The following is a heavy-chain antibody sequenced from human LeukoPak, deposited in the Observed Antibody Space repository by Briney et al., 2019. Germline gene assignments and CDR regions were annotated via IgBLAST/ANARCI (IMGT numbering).Heavy chain of an antibody. Sequence: PGGSLRLSCAASGFTLSDYYMSWIRQAPGKGLEWVSYISNSGSIVYYADSVKGRFTISRDNAKNSLYLQMNSLRAEDTAVYYCAELGITMIGGVWGKGTTVTISS. J-gene: IGHJ6*04. CDR3: AELGITMIGGV. CDR1: GFTLSDYY. CDR2: ISNSGSIV. V-gene: IGHV3-11*04. D-gene: IGHD3-10*02.